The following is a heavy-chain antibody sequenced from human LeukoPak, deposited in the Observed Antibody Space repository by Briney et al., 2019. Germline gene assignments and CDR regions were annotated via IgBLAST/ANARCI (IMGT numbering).Heavy chain of an antibody. V-gene: IGHV1-2*02. D-gene: IGHD3-22*01. CDR1: GYTFTGYY. CDR3: ARAEYYDSSGYLDY. J-gene: IGHJ4*02. Sequence: ASVKVSCKASGYTFTGYYMHWVRQAPGQGLEWMGWINPNSGGTNYAQKFQGRVTMTRNTSISTAYMELSRLRSDDTAVYYCARAEYYDSSGYLDYWGKGTLVTVSS. CDR2: INPNSGGT.